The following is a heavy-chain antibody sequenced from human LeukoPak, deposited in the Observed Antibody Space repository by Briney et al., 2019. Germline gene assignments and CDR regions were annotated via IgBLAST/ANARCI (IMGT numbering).Heavy chain of an antibody. CDR2: TNPNSGNT. CDR3: ARGRGYSYGYADY. J-gene: IGHJ4*02. Sequence: GASVKVSCKASGYTFTGYDINWVRQATGQGLEWMGWTNPNSGNTGYAEKFQGRVTMTRNISIRTAYMELSTLRSDDTAVYYCARGRGYSYGYADYWGQGTLVTVSS. D-gene: IGHD5-18*01. CDR1: GYTFTGYD. V-gene: IGHV1-8*01.